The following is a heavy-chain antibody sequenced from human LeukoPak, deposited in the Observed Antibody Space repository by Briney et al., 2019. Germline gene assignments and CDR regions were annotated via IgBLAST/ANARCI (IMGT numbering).Heavy chain of an antibody. CDR3: ARASSYYDSSGYNYCYMDV. J-gene: IGHJ6*03. CDR1: GLTFSSYW. Sequence: GGSLRLSCAASGLTFSSYWMSWVRQAPGKGLEWVANIKQDGSEKYYVDSVKGRFTISRDNAKNSLYLQMNSLRAEDTAVYYCARASSYYDSSGYNYCYMDVWGKGTTVTVSS. D-gene: IGHD3-22*01. V-gene: IGHV3-7*01. CDR2: IKQDGSEK.